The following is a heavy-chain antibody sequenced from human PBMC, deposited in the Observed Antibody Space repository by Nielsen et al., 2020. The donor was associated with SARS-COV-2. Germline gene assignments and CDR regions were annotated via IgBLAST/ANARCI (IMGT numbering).Heavy chain of an antibody. D-gene: IGHD4-11*01. Sequence: ASVKVSCKASGYTFTSYGISWVRQAPGQGLEWMGWISAYNGNTNYAQKLQGRVTMTTDTSTSTAYMELRSLRSGDTAVYYCARGSNYGDYYYGMDVWGQGTTVTVSS. J-gene: IGHJ6*02. V-gene: IGHV1-18*01. CDR2: ISAYNGNT. CDR3: ARGSNYGDYYYGMDV. CDR1: GYTFTSYG.